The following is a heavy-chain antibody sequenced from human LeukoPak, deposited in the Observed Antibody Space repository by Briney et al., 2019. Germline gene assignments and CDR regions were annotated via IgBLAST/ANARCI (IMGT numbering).Heavy chain of an antibody. V-gene: IGHV3-73*01. D-gene: IGHD3-9*01. CDR2: IRSKANSYAT. CDR3: TRHLERLLRYFDYYCYYMDV. Sequence: PGGSLRLSCAASGFTFSGSAMHWVRQASGKGLEWVGRIRSKANSYATAYAASVKGRFTISRDDSKNTAYLQMNSLKTEDTAVYYCTRHLERLLRYFDYYCYYMDVWGKGTTVTVSS. CDR1: GFTFSGSA. J-gene: IGHJ6*03.